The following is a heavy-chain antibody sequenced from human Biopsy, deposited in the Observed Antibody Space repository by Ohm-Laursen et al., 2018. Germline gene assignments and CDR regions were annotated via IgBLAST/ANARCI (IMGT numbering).Heavy chain of an antibody. J-gene: IGHJ6*02. V-gene: IGHV3-23*01. Sequence: GSLRLSCSASGFTLSSHAMAWVRQAPGKGLEWVAGIRDSGDSSYYADAVKGRFTISRENSRNTLYLQMNSLRAEDTAVYFCHGGQLPPGEFYGVDAWGQGTTVTVSS. CDR3: HGGQLPPGEFYGVDA. CDR2: IRDSGDSS. CDR1: GFTLSSHA. D-gene: IGHD3-16*01.